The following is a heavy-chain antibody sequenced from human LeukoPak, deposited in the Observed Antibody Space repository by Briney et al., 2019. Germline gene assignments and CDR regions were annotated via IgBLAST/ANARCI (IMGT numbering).Heavy chain of an antibody. CDR2: MNPNSGNT. V-gene: IGHV1-8*01. CDR3: ARSLRKNHLRFLEWLLYVY. D-gene: IGHD3-3*01. Sequence: ASVKVSCKASGYTFTSYDINWVRQATGQGLEWMGWMNPNSGNTGYAQKFQGRVTMTRNTSISAAYMELSSLRSEDTAVYYCARSLRKNHLRFLEWLLYVYWGQGTLVTVSS. CDR1: GYTFTSYD. J-gene: IGHJ4*02.